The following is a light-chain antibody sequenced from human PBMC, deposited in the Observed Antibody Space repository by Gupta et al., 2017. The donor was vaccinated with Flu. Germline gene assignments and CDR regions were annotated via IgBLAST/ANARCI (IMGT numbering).Light chain of an antibody. CDR2: AAS. CDR1: QSVISH. V-gene: IGKV3-11*01. J-gene: IGKJ3*01. CDR3: QKRSSWPLLFS. Sequence: LVLTQSPATLSLSPGERATLSCRASQSVISHLAWYQQKPGQAPRLLIYAASNRATGVPARFSGSGAGTDFTLTISSLEPEDVAVYYCQKRSSWPLLFSFGPGTKVEIK.